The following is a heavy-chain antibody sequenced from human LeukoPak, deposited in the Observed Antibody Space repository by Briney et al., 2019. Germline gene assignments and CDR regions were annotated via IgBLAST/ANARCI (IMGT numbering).Heavy chain of an antibody. D-gene: IGHD6-19*01. CDR2: ISWNSGSI. J-gene: IGHJ4*02. CDR3: AKDIRGWPVNYFDY. V-gene: IGHV3-9*01. CDR1: GYSFTSYW. Sequence: SLKISCKGSGYSFTSYWIGWVRQAPGKGLEWVSGISWNSGSIGYADSVKGRFTISRDNAKNSLYLQMNSLRAEDTALYYCAKDIRGWPVNYFDYWGQGTLVTVSS.